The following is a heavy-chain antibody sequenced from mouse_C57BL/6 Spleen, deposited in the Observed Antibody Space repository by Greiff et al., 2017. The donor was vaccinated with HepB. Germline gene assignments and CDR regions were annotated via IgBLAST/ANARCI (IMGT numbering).Heavy chain of an antibody. Sequence: EVKLVESGGGLVQPGGSLKLSCAASGFTFSDYGMAWVRQAPRKGPEWVAFISNLAYSIYYADTVTGRFTISRENAKNTLYLEMSSLRSEDTAMYYCARTGDWYFDVWGTGTTVTVSS. CDR1: GFTFSDYG. CDR3: ARTGDWYFDV. J-gene: IGHJ1*03. CDR2: ISNLAYSI. V-gene: IGHV5-15*04.